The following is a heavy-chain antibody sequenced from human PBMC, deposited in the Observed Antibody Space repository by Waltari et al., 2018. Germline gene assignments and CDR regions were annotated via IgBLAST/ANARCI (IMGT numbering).Heavy chain of an antibody. J-gene: IGHJ4*02. Sequence: QEWVSSITSGSTYIYYADSVTGRFTIARDNAKNSLSLQMNSLRAEDTAVYYCARGPLNHDFWTGWIDFWGQGTLVTVSS. CDR3: ARGPLNHDFWTGWIDF. D-gene: IGHD3-3*01. CDR2: ITSGSTYI. V-gene: IGHV3-21*01.